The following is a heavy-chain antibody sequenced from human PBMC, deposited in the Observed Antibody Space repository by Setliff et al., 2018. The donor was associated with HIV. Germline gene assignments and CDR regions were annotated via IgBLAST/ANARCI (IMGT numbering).Heavy chain of an antibody. Sequence: ASVKVSCKASGYTFTSYYMHWVRQAPGQGLEWMGIINPSGGGTSYAQKFQGRVTMTRDTSTSTVYMELSSLRSEDTAVYYCAAARLLNDYRDPGAYYFDFWGQGTLVTVSS. CDR3: AAARLLNDYRDPGAYYFDF. CDR2: INPSGGGT. J-gene: IGHJ4*02. CDR1: GYTFTSYY. V-gene: IGHV1-46*01. D-gene: IGHD4-4*01.